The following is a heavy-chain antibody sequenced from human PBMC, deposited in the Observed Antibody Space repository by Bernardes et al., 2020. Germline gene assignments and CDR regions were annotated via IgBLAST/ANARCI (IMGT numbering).Heavy chain of an antibody. CDR3: AKDLTGSYTFDI. D-gene: IGHD3-9*01. CDR1: GFIFSNYG. J-gene: IGHJ3*02. CDR2: ISNDGSRK. Sequence: GRSLRLSCVASGFIFSNYGMHWVRQAPGKGRVGLTFISNDGSRKWYADSVKGRFTISRDSSKNTLYLQMNSPRAEDTAVYYCAKDLTGSYTFDIWGKGTMVTVSS. V-gene: IGHV3-30*01.